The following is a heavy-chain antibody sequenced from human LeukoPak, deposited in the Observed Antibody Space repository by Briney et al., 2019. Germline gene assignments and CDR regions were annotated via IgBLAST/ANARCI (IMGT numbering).Heavy chain of an antibody. D-gene: IGHD5-12*01. CDR3: ARGPSGYHNT. CDR1: GFSFSSY. V-gene: IGHV3-21*01. Sequence: GGSLRLSCAASGFSFSSYMNWVRQAPGKGLEWVSSITTSSTYTFYADSVKGRFTISRDNSKNTLYLQMNSLRAEDTAVYYCARGPSGYHNTGGQGTLVTVSS. CDR2: ITTSSTYT. J-gene: IGHJ4*02.